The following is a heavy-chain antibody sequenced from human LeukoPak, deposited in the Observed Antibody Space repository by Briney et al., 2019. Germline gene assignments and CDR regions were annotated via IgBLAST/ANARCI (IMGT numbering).Heavy chain of an antibody. V-gene: IGHV3-48*03. CDR2: ISSSGSTI. D-gene: IGHD6-13*01. Sequence: TGGSLRLSCAASGFTFSSYEMNWVRQAPGKGLEWVSYISSSGSTIYYADSVKGRFTISRDNAKNSLYLQMNSLRAEDTAVYYCARVIAAAHGHPIHYYYYMDVWGKGTTVTVSS. J-gene: IGHJ6*03. CDR3: ARVIAAAHGHPIHYYYYMDV. CDR1: GFTFSSYE.